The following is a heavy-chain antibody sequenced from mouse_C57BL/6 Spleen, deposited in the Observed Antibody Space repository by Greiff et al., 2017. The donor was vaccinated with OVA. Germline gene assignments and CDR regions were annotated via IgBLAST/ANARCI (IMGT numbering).Heavy chain of an antibody. CDR2: IYPGDGDT. J-gene: IGHJ2*01. Sequence: VMLVESGAELVKPGASVKISCKASGYAFSSYWMNWVKQRPGKGLEWIGQIYPGDGDTNYNGKFKGKATLTADKSSSTAYMQLSSLTSEDSAVYFCARRVFTTVKGGYYFDYWGQGTTLTVSS. CDR1: GYAFSSYW. D-gene: IGHD1-1*01. CDR3: ARRVFTTVKGGYYFDY. V-gene: IGHV1-80*01.